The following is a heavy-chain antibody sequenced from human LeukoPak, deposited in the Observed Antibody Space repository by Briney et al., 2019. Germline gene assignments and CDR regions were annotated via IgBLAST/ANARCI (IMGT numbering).Heavy chain of an antibody. CDR1: GGSISSSSYY. J-gene: IGHJ3*02. CDR3: ARRPSRGSGPRGAFDI. D-gene: IGHD3-10*01. V-gene: IGHV4-39*01. Sequence: PSETLSLTCTVSGGSISSSSYYWGWIRQPPGKGLEWIGSIYYSGSTYYNPSLKSRVTISVDTSKNQFSLKLSSVTAADTAVYYCARRPSRGSGPRGAFDIWGQGTMVTVSS. CDR2: IYYSGST.